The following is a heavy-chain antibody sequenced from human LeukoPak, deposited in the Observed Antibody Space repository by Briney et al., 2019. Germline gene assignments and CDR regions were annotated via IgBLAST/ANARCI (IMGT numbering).Heavy chain of an antibody. CDR1: GFTFSSYW. CDR3: ARCYYNNDGYSEDAFDI. Sequence: GGSLRLSCAASGFTFSSYWMTWVRQAPGKGLEWVANIKEDGSEKNYLESMKGRFTISRDNAKNSLYLQVNSLRAEDTAIYYCARCYYNNDGYSEDAFDIWGQGTMVTVSS. CDR2: IKEDGSEK. J-gene: IGHJ3*02. V-gene: IGHV3-7*01. D-gene: IGHD3-22*01.